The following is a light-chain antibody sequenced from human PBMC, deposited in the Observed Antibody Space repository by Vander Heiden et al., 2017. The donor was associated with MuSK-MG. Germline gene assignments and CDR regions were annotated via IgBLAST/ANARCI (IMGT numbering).Light chain of an antibody. Sequence: DIVLTQSPGTLSLSPGERATLSCRASHSVSLSYLAWYQQKPGQAPRLLIYGASSRAPDIPERFSGSGSGTEFTLTISSLEPEDFAVYFCQQDDRSSWIFGQGTKVEIK. CDR2: GAS. V-gene: IGKV3-20*01. CDR3: QQDDRSSWI. CDR1: HSVSLSY. J-gene: IGKJ1*01.